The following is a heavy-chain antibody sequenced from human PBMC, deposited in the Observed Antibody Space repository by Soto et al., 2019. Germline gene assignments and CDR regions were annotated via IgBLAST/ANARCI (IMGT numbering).Heavy chain of an antibody. J-gene: IGHJ4*02. D-gene: IGHD3-22*01. CDR3: AGGAYYYDSSGYYYF. CDR1: GFTFSSYS. Sequence: GGSLRLSCAASGFTFSSYSMNWVRQAPGKGLEWVSSISSSSSYIYYADSVKGRFTISRDNAKNSLYLQMNSLRAEDTAVYYCAGGAYYYDSSGYYYFWGQGNLVTVSS. V-gene: IGHV3-21*01. CDR2: ISSSSSYI.